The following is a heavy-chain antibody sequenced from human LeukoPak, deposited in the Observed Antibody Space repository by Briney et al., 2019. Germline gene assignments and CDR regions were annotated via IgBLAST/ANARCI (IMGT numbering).Heavy chain of an antibody. CDR1: GGSISSSSYY. CDR3: VRGYSSYYSLGY. CDR2: IYYSGST. J-gene: IGHJ4*02. D-gene: IGHD6-13*01. Sequence: SETLSLTCTVSGGSISSSSYYWGWIRQPPGKGLEWIGSIYYSGSTYYNPSLKSRVTISVDTSKNQFSLKLSSVTAADTAVYYCVRGYSSYYSLGYWGQGTLVTVSS. V-gene: IGHV4-39*07.